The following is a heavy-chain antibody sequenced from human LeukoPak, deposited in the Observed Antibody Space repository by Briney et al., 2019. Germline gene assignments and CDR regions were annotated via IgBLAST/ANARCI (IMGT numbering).Heavy chain of an antibody. CDR2: ISYDGSNK. CDR1: GFTFSSYA. D-gene: IGHD5-24*01. J-gene: IGHJ6*02. V-gene: IGHV3-30-3*01. Sequence: PGGSLRLSCAASGFTFSSYAMHWVRQAPGKGLEWVAVISYDGSNKYYADSVKGRFTISRDNSKNTLYLQMNSLRAEDTAVYYCAREMATIDYYYYGMDVWGQGTTVTVSS. CDR3: AREMATIDYYYYGMDV.